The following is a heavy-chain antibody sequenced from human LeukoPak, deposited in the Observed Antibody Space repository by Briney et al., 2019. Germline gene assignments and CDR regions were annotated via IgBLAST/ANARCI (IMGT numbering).Heavy chain of an antibody. CDR3: ARLPYIGHYLIDI. D-gene: IGHD4-17*01. Sequence: ASVQVSCKASGYTFTGYYMHWVRQAPGQGLEWMGWIIPNSGGTNYAQKFQGRVTMTRDTSISTAYMELSRLRSDDTAVYYCARLPYIGHYLIDIWGQGTMVTVSS. CDR1: GYTFTGYY. J-gene: IGHJ3*02. CDR2: IIPNSGGT. V-gene: IGHV1-2*02.